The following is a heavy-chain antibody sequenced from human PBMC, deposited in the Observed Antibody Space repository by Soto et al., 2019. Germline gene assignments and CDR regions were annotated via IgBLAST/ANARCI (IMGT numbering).Heavy chain of an antibody. CDR2: IVVGSGNT. CDR3: AADSGSAGEFDY. J-gene: IGHJ4*02. Sequence: ASVKVSCKASGFTFTSSAVQWVRQARGQRLEWIGWIVVGSGNTNYAQKFQERVTITRDMSTSTAYMELSSLRSEDTAVYYCAADSGSAGEFDYWGQGTLVTVSS. CDR1: GFTFTSSA. V-gene: IGHV1-58*01. D-gene: IGHD7-27*01.